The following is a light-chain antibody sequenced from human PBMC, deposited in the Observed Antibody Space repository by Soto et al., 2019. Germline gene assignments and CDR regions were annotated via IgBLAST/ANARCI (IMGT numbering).Light chain of an antibody. CDR3: QQYGSSRT. CDR2: GAS. CDR1: QSVTMSY. J-gene: IGKJ2*01. Sequence: EMVLTQSPDTLSLSPGETATLSCRASQSVTMSYLAWYQQRPGQPPRLLIYGASSRSAGIPDRFSGSGSGTDFTLTITRLEPEYFAVYYCQQYGSSRTFGQGTKLEIK. V-gene: IGKV3-20*01.